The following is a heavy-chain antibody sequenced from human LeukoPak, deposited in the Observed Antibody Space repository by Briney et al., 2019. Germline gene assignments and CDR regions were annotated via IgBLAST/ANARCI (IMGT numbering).Heavy chain of an antibody. Sequence: ASVKVSCKASGYTCTSYGISWVRQAHGQGLEWMGWISAYNGNTNYAQKLQGRVTMTTDTSTSTAYMELRSLRSDDTAVYYCARIFSRNWFDPWGQGTLVTVSS. D-gene: IGHD2/OR15-2a*01. CDR2: ISAYNGNT. V-gene: IGHV1-18*01. J-gene: IGHJ5*02. CDR3: ARIFSRNWFDP. CDR1: GYTCTSYG.